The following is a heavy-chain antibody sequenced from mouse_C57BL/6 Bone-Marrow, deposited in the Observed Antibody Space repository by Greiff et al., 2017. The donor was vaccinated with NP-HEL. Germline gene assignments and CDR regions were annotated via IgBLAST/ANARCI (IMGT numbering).Heavy chain of an antibody. CDR3: ARWGITTRVDY. V-gene: IGHV1-5*01. Sequence: VQLKQSGTVLARPGASVKMSCKTSGYTFTSYWMHWVKQRPGQGLEWIGSIYPGSGSTNYNEKFKSKATLTVDTSSSTAYMQLSSLTSEDSAVYYCARWGITTRVDYWGQGTTLTVSS. CDR1: GYTFTSYW. J-gene: IGHJ2*01. D-gene: IGHD2-4*01. CDR2: IYPGSGST.